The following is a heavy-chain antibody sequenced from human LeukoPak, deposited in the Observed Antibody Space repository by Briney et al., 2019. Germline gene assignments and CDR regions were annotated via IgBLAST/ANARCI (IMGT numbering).Heavy chain of an antibody. D-gene: IGHD2-2*01. Sequence: SETLSLTCTVSGGSISDYYWSWIRQPPGTGLEWIGYIRTSGSTNYSPSLASRVTMSVDTSKNQISLKLRSVTAADTAVYYCARPHSSTDFYAFDIWGQGTMVNVSS. J-gene: IGHJ3*02. CDR3: ARPHSSTDFYAFDI. CDR2: IRTSGST. V-gene: IGHV4-4*09. CDR1: GGSISDYY.